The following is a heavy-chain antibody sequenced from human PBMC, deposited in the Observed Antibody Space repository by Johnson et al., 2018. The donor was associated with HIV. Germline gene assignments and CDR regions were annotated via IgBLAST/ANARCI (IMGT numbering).Heavy chain of an antibody. V-gene: IGHV3-30*03. Sequence: VQLVESGGSVIRPGGSLRLSCAASGFTFDDYGMSWVSQAPKKGLEWVAVMSYDGSNKYYADSVKGRFPISRDNSKNTLYLQMNSLRAEDTAVYYCARDKGGIVGYDAFDIWGQGTMVTVSS. CDR1: GFTFDDYG. J-gene: IGHJ3*02. CDR2: MSYDGSNK. D-gene: IGHD1-26*01. CDR3: ARDKGGIVGYDAFDI.